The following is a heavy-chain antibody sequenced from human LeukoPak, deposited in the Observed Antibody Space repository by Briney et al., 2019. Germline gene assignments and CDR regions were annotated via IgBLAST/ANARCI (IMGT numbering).Heavy chain of an antibody. V-gene: IGHV3-7*01. CDR2: TNRDGSEK. D-gene: IGHD2-15*01. Sequence: GGSLRLSCAASKFSFSNYWMTWVRQTPGKGLEWVANTNRDGSEKYYADSVKGRFTISRDNARSSLYLQMNSLRAEDTAVYYCARDHDRYCSGGSCSEFDYWGQGTLVTVSS. CDR1: KFSFSNYW. J-gene: IGHJ4*02. CDR3: ARDHDRYCSGGSCSEFDY.